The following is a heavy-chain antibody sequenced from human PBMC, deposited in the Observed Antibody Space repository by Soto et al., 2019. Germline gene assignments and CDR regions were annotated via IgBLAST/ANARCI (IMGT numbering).Heavy chain of an antibody. D-gene: IGHD5-18*01. CDR2: ISSSSSYI. V-gene: IGHV3-21*01. Sequence: EVQLAESGGGLVKPGGSLRLSCAASGFTFSSYSMKWVRQAPGKGLEWVSSISSSSSYIYYAASVKGRFTISRDNAKNSLYLQMNSLRAEDTAVYYCARDQPGYSYGYGLGYWGQGTLVTVSS. CDR3: ARDQPGYSYGYGLGY. CDR1: GFTFSSYS. J-gene: IGHJ4*02.